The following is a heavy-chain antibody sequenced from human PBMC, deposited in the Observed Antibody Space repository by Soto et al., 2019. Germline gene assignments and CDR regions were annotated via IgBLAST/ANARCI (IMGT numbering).Heavy chain of an antibody. D-gene: IGHD3-22*01. CDR2: ISAHNGNT. V-gene: IGHV1-18*04. CDR3: ATVIPETYYYDSSGYYYGY. Sequence: ASVKVSCKASGYMFTAYGISWVRQAPGQGLEWMGWISAHNGNTIYAQKFQGRVTMTEDTSTDTAYMELSSLRSEDTAVYYCATVIPETYYYDSSGYYYGYWGQGTLVTVSS. CDR1: GYMFTAYG. J-gene: IGHJ4*02.